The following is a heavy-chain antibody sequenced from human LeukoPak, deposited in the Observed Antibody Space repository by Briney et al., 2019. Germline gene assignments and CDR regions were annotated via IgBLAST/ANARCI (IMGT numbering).Heavy chain of an antibody. CDR2: IIPILGIA. V-gene: IGHV1-69*04. J-gene: IGHJ4*02. CDR1: GGTFSSYA. D-gene: IGHD3-10*01. Sequence: ASVKVSCKASGGTFSSYAISWVRQAPGQGLEWMGRIIPILGIANYAQKFQGRVTITADKSTSTAYMELSSLRSEDTAVYYCARGTGRGSGSYYYFDYWGQGTLVTVSS. CDR3: ARGTGRGSGSYYYFDY.